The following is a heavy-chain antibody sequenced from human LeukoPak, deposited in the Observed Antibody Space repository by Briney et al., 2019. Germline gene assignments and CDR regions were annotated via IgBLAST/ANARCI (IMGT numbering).Heavy chain of an antibody. CDR2: IIPIFGTA. D-gene: IGHD6-19*01. CDR1: GGTFSSYA. J-gene: IGHJ4*02. CDR3: ARDSWGAVAGTLDY. V-gene: IGHV1-69*05. Sequence: SVKVSCKASGGTFSSYAISWVRQAPGQGLEWMGGIIPIFGTANYAQKFQGRVTITTDESTGTAYMELSSLRSEDTAVYYCARDSWGAVAGTLDYWGQGTLVTVSS.